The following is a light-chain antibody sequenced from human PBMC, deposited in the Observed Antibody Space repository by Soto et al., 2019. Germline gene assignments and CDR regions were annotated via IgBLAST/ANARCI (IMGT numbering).Light chain of an antibody. J-gene: IGKJ1*01. V-gene: IGKV3-15*01. Sequence: EIVMTQSPATLSVSPGERATLSCRASQSVGTNLVWYQQRPGQAPRLLIYGASTRATGFPARFSGSGSGTEFTLTISSLQSADFAVYYCQQYNNWPRTFGQGTKVEIK. CDR1: QSVGTN. CDR3: QQYNNWPRT. CDR2: GAS.